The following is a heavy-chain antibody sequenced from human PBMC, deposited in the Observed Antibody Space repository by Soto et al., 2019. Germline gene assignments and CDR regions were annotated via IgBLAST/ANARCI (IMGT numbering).Heavy chain of an antibody. Sequence: SETLSLTCTVSGGSLGSSSYYWGWIRQSPGKGLEWIGNIYYSGNTFYNPSLKSRVTISVDTSKNQFYLHLSSVTAADTAIFYCASIAAPGTTHFDFWGQGTLVTV. CDR2: IYYSGNT. D-gene: IGHD6-13*01. J-gene: IGHJ4*02. V-gene: IGHV4-39*01. CDR1: GGSLGSSSYY. CDR3: ASIAAPGTTHFDF.